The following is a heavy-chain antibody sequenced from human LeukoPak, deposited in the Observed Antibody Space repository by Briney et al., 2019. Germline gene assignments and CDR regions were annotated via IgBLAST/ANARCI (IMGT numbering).Heavy chain of an antibody. CDR3: ARGSRWLQLGPFDY. D-gene: IGHD5-24*01. Sequence: GGSLRLSCAASGFTFSSYTMHWVRQAPGKGLEWMAVMSYDGSDNYYADSVKGRFTISRDNSRTTVYLQMNSLRAEDTAVYYCARGSRWLQLGPFDYWGQGTLVTVSS. CDR2: MSYDGSDN. J-gene: IGHJ4*02. V-gene: IGHV3-30*01. CDR1: GFTFSSYT.